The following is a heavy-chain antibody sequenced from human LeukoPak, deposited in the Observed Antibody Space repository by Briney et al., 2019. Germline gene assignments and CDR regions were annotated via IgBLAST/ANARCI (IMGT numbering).Heavy chain of an antibody. CDR1: GYTFTSYY. Sequence: ASVKVSCKASGYTFTSYYMHWVRQAPGQGLEWMGIINPSGGSTSYAQKFQGRVTMTRDTSTSTVYMELSSLRSEDTAVYYCARDFLYYYDSSGHSYYFDYWGQGTLVTVSS. D-gene: IGHD3-22*01. V-gene: IGHV1-46*01. CDR2: INPSGGST. CDR3: ARDFLYYYDSSGHSYYFDY. J-gene: IGHJ4*02.